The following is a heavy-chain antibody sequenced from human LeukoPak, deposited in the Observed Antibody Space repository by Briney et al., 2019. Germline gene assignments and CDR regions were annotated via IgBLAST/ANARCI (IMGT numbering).Heavy chain of an antibody. CDR2: NYTSGST. CDR1: CGPHSSGIYY. CDR3: ARAWTTSGDAFDI. Sequence: KTSQTLSLPRTVSCGPHSSGIYYWTWIRQPAAKVLEGNGRNYTSGSTNYNHSLKNQITISVDRSKNQFSLKLSSVTAADTAVYYCARAWTTSGDAFDIWGEGTMVTVSS. V-gene: IGHV4-61*02. J-gene: IGHJ3*02. D-gene: IGHD4-17*01.